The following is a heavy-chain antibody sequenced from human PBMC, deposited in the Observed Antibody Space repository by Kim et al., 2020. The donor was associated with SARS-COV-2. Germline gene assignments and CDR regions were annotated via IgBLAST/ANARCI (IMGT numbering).Heavy chain of an antibody. V-gene: IGHV3-23*01. J-gene: IGHJ3*01. CDR1: GFILDTYG. Sequence: GGSLRLSCVASGFILDTYGVTWVRQVPGKGLEWVAGISDDGGSTSYAESVRGRFTISRDNSRNTVYLQINILRAEDTSTYSCARTVW. CDR3: ARTV. CDR2: ISDDGGST.